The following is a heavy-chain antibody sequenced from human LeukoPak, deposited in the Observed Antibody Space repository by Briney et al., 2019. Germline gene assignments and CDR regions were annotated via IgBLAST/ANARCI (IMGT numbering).Heavy chain of an antibody. Sequence: GGSLRLSCAASGFTFSSYDMHWVRQATGKGLEWVSAIGTAGDTYYPGSVKGRFTISRENAKNSLYLQMNSLRAGDTAVYYCARVKGPYYMDVWGNGTTVTVSS. CDR3: ARVKGPYYMDV. CDR1: GFTFSSYD. CDR2: IGTAGDT. V-gene: IGHV3-13*01. J-gene: IGHJ6*03.